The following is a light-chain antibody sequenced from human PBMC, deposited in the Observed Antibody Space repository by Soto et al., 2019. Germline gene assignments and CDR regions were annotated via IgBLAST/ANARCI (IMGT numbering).Light chain of an antibody. CDR3: QQYSNWPLT. CDR2: VAS. J-gene: IGKJ4*01. Sequence: EIVLTQSPATLSVSPGERATLSCRASQSVSSNLARYQQKPGQAPRLLIYVASTRATGIPARFSGSGSGTEFTLTINILQSEDFAVYYWQQYSNWPLTFGGGTKVDIK. CDR1: QSVSSN. V-gene: IGKV3-15*01.